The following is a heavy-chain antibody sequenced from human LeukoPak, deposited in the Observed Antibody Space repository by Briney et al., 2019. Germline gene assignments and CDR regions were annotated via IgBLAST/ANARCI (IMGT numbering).Heavy chain of an antibody. Sequence: GGSLRLSCAASGFTFSSYSMNWVRQAPGKGLEWVSYISSSSSTIYYADSVKGRFTISRDNAKNTLYLQMNSLRAEDTAVYYCARGRMTTVNYWGQGTLVTVSS. D-gene: IGHD4-17*01. CDR1: GFTFSSYS. J-gene: IGHJ4*02. CDR2: ISSSSSTI. CDR3: ARGRMTTVNY. V-gene: IGHV3-48*04.